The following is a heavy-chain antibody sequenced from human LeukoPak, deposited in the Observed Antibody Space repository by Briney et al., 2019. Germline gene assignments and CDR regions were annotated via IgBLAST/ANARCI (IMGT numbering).Heavy chain of an antibody. CDR2: MNHSGST. CDR3: ARGHTYYDFLTGYYSLAYFQH. J-gene: IGHJ1*01. Sequence: KPSETLSLTCVVYGWSFSGHCWSWIRQRPGKGLEWIGEMNHSGSTNYNPSLKSRVTISVDTSKNQFSLQLSSVTAADTAVYYCARGHTYYDFLTGYYSLAYFQHWGQGTLVTVSS. D-gene: IGHD3-9*01. V-gene: IGHV4-34*01. CDR1: GWSFSGHC.